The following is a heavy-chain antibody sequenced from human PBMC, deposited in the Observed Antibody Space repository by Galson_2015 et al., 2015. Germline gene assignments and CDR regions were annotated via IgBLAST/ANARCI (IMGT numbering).Heavy chain of an antibody. V-gene: IGHV3-23*01. CDR1: GFTFSSAA. CDR3: AKDLQMSR. J-gene: IGHJ4*02. D-gene: IGHD5-24*01. CDR2: VSASGTNT. Sequence: PRLSCAASGFTFSSAAMTWVRQVPGKGLEWVSVVSASGTNTYYADSVKGRFTISRDNAKNTPYLQMNSLRAEDTAVYYCAKDLQMSRWGQGTLVTVSS.